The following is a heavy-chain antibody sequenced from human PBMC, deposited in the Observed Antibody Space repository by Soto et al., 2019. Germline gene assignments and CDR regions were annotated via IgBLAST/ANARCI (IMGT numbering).Heavy chain of an antibody. CDR1: GGSISTYY. CDR2: IYYSGNT. Sequence: SETLSLTCTVSGGSISTYYWSWIRQPPGKGLEWIGYIYYSGNTNYDPSLKSRVTISVDTSKNQFSLKLSSVTAADTAVYYCARAYDYSSNWFDPWGQGTLVTVSS. CDR3: ARAYDYSSNWFDP. J-gene: IGHJ5*02. V-gene: IGHV4-59*12. D-gene: IGHD4-4*01.